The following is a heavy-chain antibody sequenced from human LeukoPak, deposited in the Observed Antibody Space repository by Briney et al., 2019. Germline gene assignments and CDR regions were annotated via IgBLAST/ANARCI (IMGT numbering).Heavy chain of an antibody. CDR2: TYYRSKWYN. CDR1: GEIVSSNSAA. D-gene: IGHD6-19*01. CDR3: ARDAGSGWSSFDY. Sequence: SQTLSLTCAISGEIVSSNSAAWNWIRQSPSRGLKWLGRTYYRSKWYNDYAVSMKSRITINPDTSKDQFSLQLNSVTPEDTAVYYCARDAGSGWSSFDYWGQGTLVTVSS. J-gene: IGHJ4*02. V-gene: IGHV6-1*01.